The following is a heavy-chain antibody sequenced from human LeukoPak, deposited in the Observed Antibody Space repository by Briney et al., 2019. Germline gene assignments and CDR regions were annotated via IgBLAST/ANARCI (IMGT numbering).Heavy chain of an antibody. Sequence: SETLSLTCSVSGGSLRDHYWSWIRQVPGKRLEWIGEINDSGSTNYNPSLEGRVTLSVDTSKNQFSLKMRSVTAADTSIYYCARPYCSHGSCSRNFDYWGQGTLVTVSS. CDR2: INDSGST. V-gene: IGHV4-34*01. CDR3: ARPYCSHGSCSRNFDY. D-gene: IGHD2-15*01. J-gene: IGHJ4*02. CDR1: GGSLRDHY.